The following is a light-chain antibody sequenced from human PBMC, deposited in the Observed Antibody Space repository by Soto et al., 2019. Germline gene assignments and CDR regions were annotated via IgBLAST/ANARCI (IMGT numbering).Light chain of an antibody. CDR2: EVS. CDR3: PSYTTINTWV. J-gene: IGLJ3*02. CDR1: SSDVGGYNY. V-gene: IGLV2-14*01. Sequence: QSALTQPASVSGSPGQSITISCTGTSSDVGGYNYVSWYQQHPGKAPKLMIFEVSNRPSGVSNRFSGSKSVNTASLTISGLQAEYEAEYYCPSYTTINTWVFGGGTKVTVL.